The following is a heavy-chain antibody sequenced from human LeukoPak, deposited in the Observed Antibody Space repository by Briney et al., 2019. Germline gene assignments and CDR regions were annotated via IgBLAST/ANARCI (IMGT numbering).Heavy chain of an antibody. J-gene: IGHJ4*02. CDR2: ISSSSYI. V-gene: IGHV3-21*04. CDR1: GFTFSSYS. D-gene: IGHD2-2*01. CDR3: ARASLLGYCSSTSCYQFDY. Sequence: PGGSLRLSCAASGFTFSSYSMNWVRQAPGKGLEWVSSISSSSYIYYADSVKGRFTISRDNSKNTLYLQMNSLRAEDTAVYYCARASLLGYCSSTSCYQFDYWGQGTLVTVSS.